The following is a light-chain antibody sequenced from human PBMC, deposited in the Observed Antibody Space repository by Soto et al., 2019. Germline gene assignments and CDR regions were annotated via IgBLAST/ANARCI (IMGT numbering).Light chain of an antibody. V-gene: IGKV1-12*01. J-gene: IGKJ5*01. CDR2: AAS. CDR3: QQANSFPLT. CDR1: QGISSW. Sequence: HVTLSPTYVSSCVDDRSTITCRASQGISSWLAWYQQQPGKAAKLLIYAASSLQSGVPSRCSGSGSGTDFTLTISSLQAEDFATYYCQQANSFPLTFGQGTRLEIK.